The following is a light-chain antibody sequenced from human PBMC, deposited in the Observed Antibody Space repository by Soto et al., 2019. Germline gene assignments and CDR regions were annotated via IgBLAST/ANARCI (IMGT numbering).Light chain of an antibody. CDR2: DVS. CDR1: SSDVGGNKY. CDR3: SAFTGTTYV. J-gene: IGLJ1*01. Sequence: QSVLTQPASVSGSPGQSITISCTGTSSDVGGNKYVSWYQHYPGKAPKLMICDVSNRPSGVSNRFSGSKSGNTASLTISGLQAEDEADYYCSAFTGTTYVFGTWTKVTVL. V-gene: IGLV2-14*03.